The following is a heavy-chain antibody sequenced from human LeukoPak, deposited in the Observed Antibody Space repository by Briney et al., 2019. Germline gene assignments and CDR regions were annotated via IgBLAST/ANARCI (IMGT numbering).Heavy chain of an antibody. CDR3: AKHAGVSSAWLSHFDY. Sequence: GGSLRLSCAPSGFTFSNYAMSWVRHAPGKGLEGLSGISATGGSTYYADSVKGQFAISRDNYKNTLSLQMNNLRADDTAVYYCAKHAGVSSAWLSHFDYWGQGTLVTVSS. CDR2: ISATGGST. D-gene: IGHD6-19*01. CDR1: GFTFSNYA. V-gene: IGHV3-23*01. J-gene: IGHJ4*02.